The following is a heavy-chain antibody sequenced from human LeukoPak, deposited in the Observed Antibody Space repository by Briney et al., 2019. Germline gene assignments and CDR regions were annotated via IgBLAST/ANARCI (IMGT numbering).Heavy chain of an antibody. CDR2: ISGDGGNT. CDR3: APDLRGSASSLDD. Sequence: GGSLRLSCAASGFTFSNYGMCWVRQAPGKGLEWVSLISGDGGNTYYPDSVKGRFTISRDNSKNTAYLQMNSLRAEDTALYYCAPDLRGSASSLDDWGQGTLVTVSS. V-gene: IGHV3-23*01. J-gene: IGHJ4*02. D-gene: IGHD6-25*01. CDR1: GFTFSNYG.